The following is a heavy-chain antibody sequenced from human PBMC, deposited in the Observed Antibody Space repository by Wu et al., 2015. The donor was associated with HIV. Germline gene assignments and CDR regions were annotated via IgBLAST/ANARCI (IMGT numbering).Heavy chain of an antibody. CDR1: GYSFSAYY. D-gene: IGHD5-24*01. CDR3: AGYGRGYNWLYY. V-gene: IGHV1-2*02. J-gene: IGHJ4*03. CDR2: IIPSSGDT. Sequence: QGHLVQSGPEVKSPGASVKVSCKASGYSFSAYYMHWVRQAPGQGLEYLGWIIPSSGDTRYAPNFQGRVTMTRDTSINTVYMELTRLKSDDTAVYYCAGYGRGYNWLYYWGQGTQVTRLL.